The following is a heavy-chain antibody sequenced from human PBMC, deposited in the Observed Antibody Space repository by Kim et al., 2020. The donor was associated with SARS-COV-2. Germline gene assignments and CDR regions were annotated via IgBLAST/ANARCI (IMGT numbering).Heavy chain of an antibody. J-gene: IGHJ4*02. CDR3: ARGPIPSSHSDY. D-gene: IGHD2-2*01. Sequence: NHNPSLKSRVTISVYTSKNQFSLKVNFVTAADTAVYYCARGPIPSSHSDYWGQGILVTVSS. V-gene: IGHV4-34*01.